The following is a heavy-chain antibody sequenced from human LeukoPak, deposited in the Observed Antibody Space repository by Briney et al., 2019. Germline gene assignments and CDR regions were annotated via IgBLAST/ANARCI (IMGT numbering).Heavy chain of an antibody. J-gene: IGHJ4*02. V-gene: IGHV1-2*04. Sequence: ASVKVSCKASGYTFTGYYMHWVRKAPGQGLEWMGWINPNSGGTNYAQKFQGWVTMTRDTSISTAYMELSRLRSDDTAVYYCARDRKATSGWPFFDYWGQGTLVTVSS. D-gene: IGHD6-19*01. CDR3: ARDRKATSGWPFFDY. CDR1: GYTFTGYY. CDR2: INPNSGGT.